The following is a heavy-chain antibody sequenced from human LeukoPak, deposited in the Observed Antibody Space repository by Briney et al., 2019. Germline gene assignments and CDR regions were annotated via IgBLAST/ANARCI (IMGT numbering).Heavy chain of an antibody. J-gene: IGHJ6*02. CDR2: IYHSGST. Sequence: SETLSLTCTVSGYSISSGYYWGWIRQPPGKGLEWIGSIYHSGSTYYNPSLKSRVTISVDKSKNQFSLKLSSVTAADTAVYYCARLAAALGWGYYYGMDVWGQGTTVTVSS. V-gene: IGHV4-38-2*02. CDR1: GYSISSGYY. CDR3: ARLAAALGWGYYYGMDV. D-gene: IGHD6-13*01.